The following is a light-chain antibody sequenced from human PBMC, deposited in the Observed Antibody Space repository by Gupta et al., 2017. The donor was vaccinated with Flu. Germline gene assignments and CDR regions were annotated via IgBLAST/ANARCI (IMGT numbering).Light chain of an antibody. V-gene: IGLV1-44*01. CDR3: AAWDDSLNGDYV. J-gene: IGLJ1*01. CDR2: SNN. CDR1: SSNIGSNT. Sequence: SVLPQPPSASGTPGQRVTISCSGSSSNIGSNTGNWYQQLPGTAPKLLIYSNNKRPSGVPDRFSGSKSGTSASLAISGLQSEDEADYYCAAWDDSLNGDYVFGTGTKVTVL.